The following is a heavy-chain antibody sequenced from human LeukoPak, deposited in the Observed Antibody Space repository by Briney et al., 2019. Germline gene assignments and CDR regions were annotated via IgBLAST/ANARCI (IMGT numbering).Heavy chain of an antibody. J-gene: IGHJ6*02. Sequence: ASVKVSCKASGYTFTDYYMHWVRHAPGQGHEWMGWINPNSGGTDTAQKFQGRVTMTRDTSISTAYMELSRLRSDDTAVYYCTRDHCTRTSCYEEYYYGMDVWGQGTTVTVSS. V-gene: IGHV1-2*02. CDR2: INPNSGGT. CDR1: GYTFTDYY. D-gene: IGHD2-2*01. CDR3: TRDHCTRTSCYEEYYYGMDV.